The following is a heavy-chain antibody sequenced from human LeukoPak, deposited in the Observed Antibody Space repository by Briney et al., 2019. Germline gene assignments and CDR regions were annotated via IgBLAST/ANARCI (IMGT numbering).Heavy chain of an antibody. D-gene: IGHD5-18*01. V-gene: IGHV4-59*01. CDR2: IYYSGST. J-gene: IGHJ4*02. Sequence: KPSETLSLTCTVSGGSISSYYWSWIRQPPGKGLEWIGYIYYSGSTNYNPSLKSRVTISVDTSKNQFSLKLSSVTAADTAVYYCARDLGSYGYVWLDYWGQGTLVTVSS. CDR1: GGSISSYY. CDR3: ARDLGSYGYVWLDY.